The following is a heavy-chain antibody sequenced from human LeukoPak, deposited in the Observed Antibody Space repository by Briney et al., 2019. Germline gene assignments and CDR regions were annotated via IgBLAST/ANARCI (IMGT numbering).Heavy chain of an antibody. D-gene: IGHD3-9*01. CDR2: INPNSGGT. Sequence: ASVKVSCKASGYTFTSYGISWVRQAPGQGLEWMGWINPNSGGTNYAQKFQGRVTMTRDTSISTAYMELSRLRSDDTAVYYCARDGSTYYDILTGRDFDYWGQGTLVTVSS. J-gene: IGHJ4*02. CDR1: GYTFTSYG. CDR3: ARDGSTYYDILTGRDFDY. V-gene: IGHV1-2*02.